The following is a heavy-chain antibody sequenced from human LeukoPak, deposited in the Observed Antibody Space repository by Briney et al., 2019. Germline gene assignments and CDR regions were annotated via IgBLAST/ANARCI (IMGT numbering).Heavy chain of an antibody. Sequence: GGSLRLSCVASGFTFSSYSMNWVRQAPGKGLEWVSSISSSSTYIYYTDSMKGRFTISRDNAKNSLYLQMNSLRAEDTAVYYCAKTRPLDSSSWSHGDYWGQGTLVTVSS. CDR3: AKTRPLDSSSWSHGDY. CDR1: GFTFSSYS. CDR2: ISSSSTYI. J-gene: IGHJ4*02. V-gene: IGHV3-21*01. D-gene: IGHD6-13*01.